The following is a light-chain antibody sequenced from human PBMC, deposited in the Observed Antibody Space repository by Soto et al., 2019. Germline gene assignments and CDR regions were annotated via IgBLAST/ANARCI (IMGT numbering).Light chain of an antibody. Sequence: DIQMTQSPSTLSASVGDRITIACRASQSISSYLAWYQQKPGKAPNLLIYKAFNLASGVPSRFTGGGSGTDFTLTINSLQPDDFATYYCQQYNTYSYTFGQGTKLEIK. V-gene: IGKV1-5*03. J-gene: IGKJ2*01. CDR1: QSISSY. CDR3: QQYNTYSYT. CDR2: KAF.